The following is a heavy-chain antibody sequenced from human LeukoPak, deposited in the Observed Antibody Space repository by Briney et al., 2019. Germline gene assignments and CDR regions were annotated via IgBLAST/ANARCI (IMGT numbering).Heavy chain of an antibody. CDR1: GFTFDDYA. CDR2: ISWNSGSI. D-gene: IGHD3-22*01. Sequence: PGRSLRLSCAAAGFTFDDYAMHWVRQAPGKGLEWVSGISWNSGSIGYGDSVKGRFTISRDNAKNSLYLQMNSLRAEDTALYYCAKGSFYDSSGYYDYWGQGTLVTVSS. CDR3: AKGSFYDSSGYYDY. J-gene: IGHJ4*02. V-gene: IGHV3-9*01.